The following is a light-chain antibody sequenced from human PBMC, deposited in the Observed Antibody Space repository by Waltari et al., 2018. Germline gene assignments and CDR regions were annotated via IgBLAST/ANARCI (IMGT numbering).Light chain of an antibody. CDR2: DAS. CDR3: QQRSNWTPHT. CDR1: QGVGTY. Sequence: EIVWTQSPATLSLSPGETATLSCRTSQGVGTYLAWYQQKPGQAPRLLIYDASNRATGIPARFRGSGSGTDFTLTISSLEAEDFAIYYCQQRSNWTPHTFGQGARLEIK. J-gene: IGKJ2*01. V-gene: IGKV3-11*01.